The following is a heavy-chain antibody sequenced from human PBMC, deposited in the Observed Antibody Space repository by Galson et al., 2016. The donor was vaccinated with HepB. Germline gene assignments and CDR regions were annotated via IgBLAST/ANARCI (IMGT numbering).Heavy chain of an antibody. D-gene: IGHD3-3*01. V-gene: IGHV4-34*01. Sequence: LSLTCAVYGASLSDYYWSWMRQAPGKGLEWIGEVNHCGGTNYNPSLGGRVPISVDTSKSQFSLKVTSVTAADTAVYYCAATFFKFDPWGQGTLVFVSS. J-gene: IGHJ5*02. CDR3: AATFFKFDP. CDR2: VNHCGGT. CDR1: GASLSDYY.